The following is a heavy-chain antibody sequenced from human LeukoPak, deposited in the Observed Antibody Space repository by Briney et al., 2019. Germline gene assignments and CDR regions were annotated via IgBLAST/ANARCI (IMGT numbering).Heavy chain of an antibody. CDR1: GFTFSGSA. CDR2: IRSKANSYAT. D-gene: IGHD6-13*01. CDR3: AKAARFSPRVEGMDV. Sequence: GGSLRLSCAASGFTFSGSAMHWVRQASGKGLEWVGRIRSKANSYATAYAASVKGRFTISRDSSKNTLYLQMNSLRAEDTAGYYCAKAARFSPRVEGMDVWGKGTTVTVSS. V-gene: IGHV3-73*01. J-gene: IGHJ6*04.